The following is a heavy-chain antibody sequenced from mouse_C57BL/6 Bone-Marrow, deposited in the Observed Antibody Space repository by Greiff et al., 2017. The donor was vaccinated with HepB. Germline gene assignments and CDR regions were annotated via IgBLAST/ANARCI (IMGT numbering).Heavy chain of an antibody. Sequence: QVQLQQSGAELVRPGASVTLSCKASGYTFTDYEMHWVKQTPVHGLEWIGAIDPETGGTAYNQKFKAKATLTVDKSSSTAYMQLKSLTSEDSAVYYCARSDDYPGFDYWGQGTTLTVSS. CDR2: IDPETGGT. V-gene: IGHV1-15*01. CDR3: ARSDDYPGFDY. D-gene: IGHD2-4*01. CDR1: GYTFTDYE. J-gene: IGHJ2*01.